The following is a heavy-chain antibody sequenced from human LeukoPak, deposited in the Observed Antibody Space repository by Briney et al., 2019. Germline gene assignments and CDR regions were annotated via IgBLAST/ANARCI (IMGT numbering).Heavy chain of an antibody. J-gene: IGHJ4*02. CDR3: ARAVLVRSPFDN. D-gene: IGHD3-3*01. CDR1: GYTFTGYY. Sequence: ASVKVSCKASGYTFTGYYMHWVRQAPGQGFEWMGWINPNSGGTNYAQKFQGRVTMTTDTSTSTVYMELRSLRSEDTAVYYCARAVLVRSPFDNWGQGTLVTVSS. V-gene: IGHV1-2*02. CDR2: INPNSGGT.